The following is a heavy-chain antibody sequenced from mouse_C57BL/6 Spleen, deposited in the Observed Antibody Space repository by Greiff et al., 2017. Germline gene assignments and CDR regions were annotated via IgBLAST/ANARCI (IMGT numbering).Heavy chain of an antibody. CDR2: IDPSDSYT. D-gene: IGHD1-1*01. CDR1: GYTFTSYW. J-gene: IGHJ2*01. CDR3: ARYPHYYGSRGFDY. V-gene: IGHV1-69*01. Sequence: QVHVKQPGAELVMPGASVKLSCKASGYTFTSYWMHWVKQRPGQGLEWIGEIDPSDSYTNYNQKFKGKSTLTVDKSSSTAYMQLSSLTSEDSAVYYCARYPHYYGSRGFDYWGQGTTLTVSS.